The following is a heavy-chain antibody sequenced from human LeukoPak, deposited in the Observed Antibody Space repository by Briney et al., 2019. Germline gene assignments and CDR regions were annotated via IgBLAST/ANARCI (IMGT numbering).Heavy chain of an antibody. D-gene: IGHD4-17*01. CDR3: ARDRLHYGEYEKTFDY. CDR1: GFTFSSYS. V-gene: IGHV3-48*01. CDR2: ISYSSSTI. J-gene: IGHJ4*02. Sequence: GGSLRLSCAASGFTFSSYSMNWARQAPGKGLEWVSYISYSSSTIYYADSVKGRFTISRDNGKNSLYLQMNSLGAEDTAVYYCARDRLHYGEYEKTFDYWGQGTLVTVSS.